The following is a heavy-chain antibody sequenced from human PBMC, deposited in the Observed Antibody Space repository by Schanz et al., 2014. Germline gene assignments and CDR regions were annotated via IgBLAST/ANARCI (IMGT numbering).Heavy chain of an antibody. D-gene: IGHD2-8*01. CDR2: ISGSGGST. V-gene: IGHV3-23*01. Sequence: EVQLLESGGGLVQPGGSLRLSCAASGFTFSSYALSWVRQAPGKGLAWVSAISGSGGSTYYADSVKGRFTISRDNSNHTLYLQMNSLRAEDTAVYYCARAGCINGACKYGMDVWGQGTTVTVSS. CDR1: GFTFSSYA. J-gene: IGHJ6*02. CDR3: ARAGCINGACKYGMDV.